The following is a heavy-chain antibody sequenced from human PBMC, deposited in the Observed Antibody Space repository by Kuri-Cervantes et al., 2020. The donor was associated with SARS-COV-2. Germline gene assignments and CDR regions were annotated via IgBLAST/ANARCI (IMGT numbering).Heavy chain of an antibody. CDR1: GGSISSGSYY. V-gene: IGHV4-61*02. J-gene: IGHJ4*02. CDR3: ARGARLGDGHNWYFDY. D-gene: IGHD5-24*01. Sequence: SETLSLTCTVSGGSISSGSYYWNWIRQPAGKGLEWIGRIYISGSTNYNPSLKSRVTMLVDTSKNQFSLKLSSVTAADTAVYYCARGARLGDGHNWYFDYWGQGTLVTVSS. CDR2: IYISGST.